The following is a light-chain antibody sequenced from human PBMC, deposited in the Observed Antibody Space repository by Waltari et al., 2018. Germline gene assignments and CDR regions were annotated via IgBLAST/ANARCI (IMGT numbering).Light chain of an antibody. CDR2: GTS. CDR3: QSYDTSLSVV. Sequence: QSVLPQPPSVSGAPGQRVTISCTGGGSNTGAGSDVHWYQQLPRAAPQLLIYGTSIRPLGVPDRFFGSTSGTSASLAITGLQAEDEAVYYCQSYDTSLSVVFGGGTKLTVL. V-gene: IGLV1-40*01. J-gene: IGLJ3*02. CDR1: GSNTGAGSD.